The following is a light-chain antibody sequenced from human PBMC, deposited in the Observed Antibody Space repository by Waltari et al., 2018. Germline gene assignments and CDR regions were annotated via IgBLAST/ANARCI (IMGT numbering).Light chain of an antibody. CDR2: AAS. J-gene: IGKJ5*01. V-gene: IGKV3-15*01. Sequence: DTVMTPSPATLSVSHGARATLSCRASQRVSTNFAWYQQTPGQAPRLLIYAASTRATGVPARFSGTGSGTEFTLTIDSLQSEDFAIYYCQQYSNWPPITFGQGTRLEIK. CDR3: QQYSNWPPIT. CDR1: QRVSTN.